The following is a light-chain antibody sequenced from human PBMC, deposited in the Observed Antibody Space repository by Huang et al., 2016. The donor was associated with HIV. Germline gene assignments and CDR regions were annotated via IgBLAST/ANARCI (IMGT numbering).Light chain of an antibody. CDR2: KIS. CDR1: QNISSW. Sequence: DIQLTQSPSTLSASAGDRLTTTCRASQNISSWLAWYQQKPGKAPKLLIYKISSLESWVPSRFSGSGSGTKFTLTINRLQPDDIGTYYCQYGETFGQGSKVEVK. CDR3: QYGET. J-gene: IGKJ1*01. V-gene: IGKV1-5*03.